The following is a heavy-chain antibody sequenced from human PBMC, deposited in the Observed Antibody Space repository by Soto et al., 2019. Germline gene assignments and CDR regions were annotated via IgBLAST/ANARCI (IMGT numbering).Heavy chain of an antibody. J-gene: IGHJ6*02. D-gene: IGHD3-9*01. Sequence: ASETLSLTCSVSGGSIRDYFCTWVRQPPGKDLEWIGYISSSGTINYNPSLMSRVPISLLTSGNQFSLKLAIVTSAALAAFSCKRDRKLVIPGNYYYYGMDVCGQGTTGTVSS. CDR3: KRDRKLVIPGNYYYYGMDV. CDR1: GGSIRDYF. V-gene: IGHV4-59*01. CDR2: ISSSGTI.